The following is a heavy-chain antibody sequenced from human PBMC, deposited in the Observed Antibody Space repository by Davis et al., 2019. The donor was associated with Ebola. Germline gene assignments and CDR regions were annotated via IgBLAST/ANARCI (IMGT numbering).Heavy chain of an antibody. CDR1: GGSISSGGYS. CDR3: ARADYGMDV. Sequence: PSETLSLTCAVSGGSISSGGYSWSWIRQPPGKGLEWIGYIYEGGTTYYSPSLKSRVTISLDRSKNQLSLKLTSVTAADTAMYYCARADYGMDVWGQGTTVTVSS. J-gene: IGHJ6*02. CDR2: IYEGGTT. V-gene: IGHV4-30-2*01.